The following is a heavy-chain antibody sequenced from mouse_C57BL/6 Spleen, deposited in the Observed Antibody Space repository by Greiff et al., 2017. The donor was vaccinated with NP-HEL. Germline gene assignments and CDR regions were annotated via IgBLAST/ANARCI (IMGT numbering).Heavy chain of an antibody. Sequence: EVMLVESGGGLVQPGGSMKLSCVASGFTFSNYWMNWVRQSPEKGLEWVAQIRLKSDNYATHYAESVKGRFTISRDDSKSSVYLQMNNLRAEDTGIYYCTGRDDYDEGCAYWGQGTLVTVSA. CDR2: IRLKSDNYAT. J-gene: IGHJ3*01. CDR1: GFTFSNYW. V-gene: IGHV6-3*01. D-gene: IGHD2-4*01. CDR3: TGRDDYDEGCAY.